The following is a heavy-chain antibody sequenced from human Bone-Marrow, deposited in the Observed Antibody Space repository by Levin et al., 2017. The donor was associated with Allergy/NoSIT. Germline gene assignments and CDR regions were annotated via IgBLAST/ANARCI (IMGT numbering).Heavy chain of an antibody. J-gene: IGHJ6*03. V-gene: IGHV1-69*06. CDR3: ARGVLQWLVGYSYYYMDV. CDR1: GGTFSGYA. D-gene: IGHD3-3*01. Sequence: SVKVSCEASGGTFSGYAISWVRQAPGQGLEWMGGIIPIVGTAKYAQIFQGRVTITADKYTNTSYMELSNLRSEDTAVYYCARGVLQWLVGYSYYYMDVWGKGTTVTVSS. CDR2: IIPIVGTA.